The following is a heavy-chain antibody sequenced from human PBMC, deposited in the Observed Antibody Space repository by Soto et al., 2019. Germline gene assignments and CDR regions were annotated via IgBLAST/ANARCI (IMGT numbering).Heavy chain of an antibody. V-gene: IGHV3-30*14. Sequence: QVQLVESGGGVVQPGRSLRLSCAASGFTFTSYAMHWVRQAPGKGLEWVALISDDGSDKYYADSVKGRFTISRDISKNSLYLQRNRLRAEDTATYYCARDLGKPYDRWGKGNLVIVS. CDR1: GFTFTSYA. CDR2: ISDDGSDK. D-gene: IGHD6-13*01. CDR3: ARDLGKPYDR. J-gene: IGHJ5*02.